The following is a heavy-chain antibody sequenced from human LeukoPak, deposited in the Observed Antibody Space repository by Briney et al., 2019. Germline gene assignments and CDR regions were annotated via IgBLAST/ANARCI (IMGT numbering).Heavy chain of an antibody. J-gene: IGHJ6*02. CDR1: GGSISSYY. CDR3: ARAGKPYYYYYGMDV. D-gene: IGHD4-23*01. V-gene: IGHV4-59*01. Sequence: SETLSLTCTVSGGSISSYYWSWIRQPPGKGLEWIGYIYYSGSTNYNLSLKSRVTISVDTSKNQFSLKLSSVTAADTAVYYCARAGKPYYYYYGMDVWGQGTTVTVSS. CDR2: IYYSGST.